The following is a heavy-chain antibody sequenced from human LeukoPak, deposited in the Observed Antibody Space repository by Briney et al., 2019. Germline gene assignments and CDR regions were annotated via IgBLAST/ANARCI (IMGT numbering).Heavy chain of an antibody. V-gene: IGHV1-18*01. D-gene: IGHD2/OR15-2a*01. CDR2: ISAYNGNT. Sequence: ASVKVSCKASGYTFTSYGISWVRQAPGQGLEWMGWISAYNGNTNYAQKLQGRVTMTTDTSTSTAYMELRSLRSDDTAVYYCARWNGGGQLSPNWFDPWGQGTLVTVSS. CDR1: GYTFTSYG. CDR3: ARWNGGGQLSPNWFDP. J-gene: IGHJ5*02.